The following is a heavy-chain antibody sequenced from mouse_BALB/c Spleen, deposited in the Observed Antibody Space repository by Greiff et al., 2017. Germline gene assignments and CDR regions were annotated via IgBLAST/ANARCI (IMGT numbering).Heavy chain of an antibody. CDR1: GFSLTGYG. J-gene: IGHJ2*01. D-gene: IGHD2-4*01. CDR2: IWGDGST. V-gene: IGHV2-6-7*01. Sequence: VQLQQSGPGLVAPSQSLSITCTVSGFSLTGYGVNWVRQPPGKGLEWLGMIWGDGSTDYNSALKSRLSISNDNSKSQVFLKMNSLQTDDTARYYCARGRLRREYYFDDWGQGTTLTVSS. CDR3: ARGRLRREYYFDD.